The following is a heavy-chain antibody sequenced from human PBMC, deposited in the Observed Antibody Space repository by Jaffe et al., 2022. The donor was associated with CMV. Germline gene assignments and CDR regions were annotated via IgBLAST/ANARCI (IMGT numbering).Heavy chain of an antibody. D-gene: IGHD2-2*03. Sequence: QLQLQESGPGLVKPSETLSLTCSVSGASISNYHWSWIRQSPGRGLEWIGIMYNGGRISYNPSFKSRVTISTDTSRTQFSLKMTSVTSADTAVYFCARDPPDGYGHFDYWGQGTLVTVSS. V-gene: IGHV4-59*01. CDR2: MYNGGRI. CDR3: ARDPPDGYGHFDY. CDR1: GASISNYH. J-gene: IGHJ4*02.